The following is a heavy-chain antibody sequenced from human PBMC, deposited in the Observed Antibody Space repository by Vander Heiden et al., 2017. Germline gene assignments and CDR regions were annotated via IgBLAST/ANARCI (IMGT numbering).Heavy chain of an antibody. J-gene: IGHJ4*02. Sequence: QLQLQESGPGLGKPSETLSLTCIVSGGPISTASYFWGWVRQPPGKGLEWIGNIYYPGTTYYTPSLKGRVTISVDPSKNQLSLKVTSVTAADSAVYYCTRGRGWPHGVYYFDNWGQGTLITVSS. CDR1: GGPISTASYF. D-gene: IGHD6-19*01. CDR3: TRGRGWPHGVYYFDN. V-gene: IGHV4-39*02. CDR2: IYYPGTT.